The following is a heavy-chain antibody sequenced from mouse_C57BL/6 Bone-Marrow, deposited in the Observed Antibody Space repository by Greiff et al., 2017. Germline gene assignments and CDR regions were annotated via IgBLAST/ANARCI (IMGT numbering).Heavy chain of an antibody. J-gene: IGHJ1*03. CDR2: ISNLAYSI. D-gene: IGHD1-1*01. V-gene: IGHV5-15*04. CDR1: GFTFSDYG. CDR3: ARTGYYGSSYRWYFDV. Sequence: EVKLVESGGGLVQPGGSLKLSCAASGFTFSDYGMAWVRQAPRKGPEWVAFISNLAYSIYYADTVTGRFTISRENAKNTLYLEMSSLRSEDTAMYYCARTGYYGSSYRWYFDVWGTGTTVTVSS.